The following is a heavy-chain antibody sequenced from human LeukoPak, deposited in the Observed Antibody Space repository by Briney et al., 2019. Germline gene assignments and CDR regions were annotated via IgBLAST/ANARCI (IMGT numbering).Heavy chain of an antibody. CDR2: IYTSGST. D-gene: IGHD3-3*01. V-gene: IGHV4-4*07. CDR1: GGSISSYY. J-gene: IGHJ3*02. CDR3: ARDQRWVTIFGVAKKEDAFDI. Sequence: PSETLSLTCTVSGGSISSYYWSWIRQPAGKGLEWIGRIYTSGSTNYNPSLKSRVTMSVDTSKNQFSLKLSSVTAADTAVYYCARDQRWVTIFGVAKKEDAFDIWGQGTMLTVSS.